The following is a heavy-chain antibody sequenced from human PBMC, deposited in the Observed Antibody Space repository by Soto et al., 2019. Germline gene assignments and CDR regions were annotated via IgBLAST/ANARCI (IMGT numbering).Heavy chain of an antibody. J-gene: IGHJ6*02. V-gene: IGHV1-2*04. D-gene: IGHD6-13*01. CDR2: INPNSGGT. CDR3: AREEVPAAAGPYYYGMDV. Sequence: ASVKVSCNASSYTFTGYYMHCVRQAPGQELEWMGWINPNSGGTNYAQKFQGWVTMTRDTSISTAYMELSRLRSDDTAVYYCAREEVPAAAGPYYYGMDVWGQGTTVTVSS. CDR1: SYTFTGYY.